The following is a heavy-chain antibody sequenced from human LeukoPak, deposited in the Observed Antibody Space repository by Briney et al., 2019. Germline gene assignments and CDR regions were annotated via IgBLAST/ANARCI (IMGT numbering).Heavy chain of an antibody. V-gene: IGHV3-23*01. CDR3: AKERPNYYHDNGHYYRRGGDC. CDR2: TSSGGELT. J-gene: IGHJ4*02. D-gene: IGHD3-22*01. Sequence: GGSRRLSCAASGFTFSIYAMSWVRQGTGKGLEWVSSTSSGGELTFYADSVKGRFTISRDNSKNTLYLQMNSLRAEDTAVYYCAKERPNYYHDNGHYYRRGGDCWGQGTLVTVSS. CDR1: GFTFSIYA.